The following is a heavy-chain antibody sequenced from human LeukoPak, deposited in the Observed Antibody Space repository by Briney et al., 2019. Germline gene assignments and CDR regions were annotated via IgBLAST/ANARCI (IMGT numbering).Heavy chain of an antibody. D-gene: IGHD4-11*01. CDR3: ARVTNYYYYMDV. CDR2: ISSGSSSI. J-gene: IGHJ6*03. Sequence: GGSLRLSCVASGFTYRRYSMNWVRQAPGKGLEWVSSISSGSSSIYYADSVKGRFTISRDNAKNSLYLQMNSLRAEDTAVYYCARVTNYYYYMDVWGKGSSVTVSS. V-gene: IGHV3-21*01. CDR1: GFTYRRYS.